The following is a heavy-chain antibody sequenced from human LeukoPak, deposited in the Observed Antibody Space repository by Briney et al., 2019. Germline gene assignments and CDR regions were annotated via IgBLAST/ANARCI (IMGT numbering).Heavy chain of an antibody. Sequence: GGSLRLSCAASGFTFSSYSMNWVRQAPGKGLEWVSSISSSSSYIYYADSVKGRFTISRDNSKNTLYLQMGSLRAEDMAVYYCARDRDSSGPIDYWGQGTLVTVSS. D-gene: IGHD6-19*01. J-gene: IGHJ4*02. V-gene: IGHV3-21*01. CDR3: ARDRDSSGPIDY. CDR2: ISSSSSYI. CDR1: GFTFSSYS.